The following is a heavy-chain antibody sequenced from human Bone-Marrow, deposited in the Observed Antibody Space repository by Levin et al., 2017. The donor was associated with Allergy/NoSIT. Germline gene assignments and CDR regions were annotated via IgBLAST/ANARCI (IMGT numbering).Heavy chain of an antibody. J-gene: IGHJ3*02. D-gene: IGHD3-10*01. Sequence: PAASVKVSCKASGYTFTGYYMHWVRQAPGQGLEWMGWINPNSGGTNYAQKFQGRVTMTRDTSISTAYMELSRLRSDDTAVYYCARRSEVERWFGDAFDIWGQGTMVTVSS. V-gene: IGHV1-2*02. CDR3: ARRSEVERWFGDAFDI. CDR2: INPNSGGT. CDR1: GYTFTGYY.